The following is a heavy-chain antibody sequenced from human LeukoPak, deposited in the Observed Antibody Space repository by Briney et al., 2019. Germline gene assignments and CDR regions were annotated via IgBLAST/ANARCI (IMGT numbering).Heavy chain of an antibody. Sequence: ASVKVSCKASGYTFTSYYMRWVRQAPGQGLEWMGGIIPIFGTANYAQKFQGRVTITADESTSTAYMELSSLRSEDTAVYYCARNSRGFGELLWDYYYYYMDVWGKGTTVTISS. D-gene: IGHD3-10*01. CDR1: GYTFTSYY. CDR3: ARNSRGFGELLWDYYYYYMDV. J-gene: IGHJ6*03. V-gene: IGHV1-69*13. CDR2: IIPIFGTA.